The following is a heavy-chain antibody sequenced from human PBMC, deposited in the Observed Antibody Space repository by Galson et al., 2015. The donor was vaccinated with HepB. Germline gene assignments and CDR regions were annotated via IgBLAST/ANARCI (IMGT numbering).Heavy chain of an antibody. V-gene: IGHV3-11*01. CDR1: GLIFSGCT. Sequence: SARLPCAPSGLIFSGCTMSWVRKSPGRGLQSASYMGANGPTTCYRDAAKGRFTDARDNARNTVSLQMTSLTAEDSAVYFCATTKFGNGAYWTFEIWGPGTLVTVSS. D-gene: IGHD2-8*01. J-gene: IGHJ3*02. CDR2: MGANGPTT. CDR3: ATTKFGNGAYWTFEI.